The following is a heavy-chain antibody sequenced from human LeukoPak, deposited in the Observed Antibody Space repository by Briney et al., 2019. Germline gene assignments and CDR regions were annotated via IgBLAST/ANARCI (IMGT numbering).Heavy chain of an antibody. CDR2: IYYSGST. CDR3: AKGVVRGYSYGYDY. D-gene: IGHD5-18*01. Sequence: SETLSLTCTVSGGSISSSSYYWGWIRQPPGKGLEWIGSIYYSGSTYYNPSLKSRVTISVDTSKNQFSLKLSSVTAADTAVYYCAKGVVRGYSYGYDYWGQGTLVTVSS. CDR1: GGSISSSSYY. J-gene: IGHJ4*02. V-gene: IGHV4-39*01.